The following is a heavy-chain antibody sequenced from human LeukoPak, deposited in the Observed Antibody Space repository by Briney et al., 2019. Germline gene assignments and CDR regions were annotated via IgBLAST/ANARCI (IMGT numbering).Heavy chain of an antibody. CDR3: ARDCSSTSCYDAFDI. V-gene: IGHV4-59*01. D-gene: IGHD2-2*01. Sequence: SETLSLTCTVSGGSISSYYWSWIRQPPGKGLEWIGYIYYSGSTNYNPSLKSRVTISVDTSKNQFSLKLSSVTAADTALYYCARDCSSTSCYDAFDIWGQGTMVTVSS. CDR2: IYYSGST. CDR1: GGSISSYY. J-gene: IGHJ3*02.